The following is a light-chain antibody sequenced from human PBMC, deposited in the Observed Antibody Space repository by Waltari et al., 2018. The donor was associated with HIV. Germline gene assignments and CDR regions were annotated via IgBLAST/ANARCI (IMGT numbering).Light chain of an antibody. J-gene: IGLJ1*01. CDR2: YKSDSDV. V-gene: IGLV5-45*02. CDR1: SCNDVTSYP. CDR3: MIWHSNAYV. Sequence: QPVLTQASSLSTPPTTSASLTCTLRSCNDVTSYPLSSYPHRSGTPAQELLTYKSDSDVQRGSGVPSRFSASKDASANAGILLISGIQSEDEADYYCMIWHSNAYVFGSGTKVTV.